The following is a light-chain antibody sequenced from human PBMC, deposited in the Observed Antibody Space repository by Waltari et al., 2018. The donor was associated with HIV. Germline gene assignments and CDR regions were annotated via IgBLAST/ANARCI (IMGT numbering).Light chain of an antibody. J-gene: IGKJ3*01. CDR1: QIVLFSANNKNY. CDR3: QQYYTTSLFT. Sequence: DIVMTQSPDSLAVSLGARANIHCKSSQIVLFSANNKNYLAWYQQKPGQPQKLLIYWASTRESGVPDRFSGGGSGTDFTLTISSLQAEDVAVYCCQQYYTTSLFTFGPGTKVDIK. CDR2: WAS. V-gene: IGKV4-1*01.